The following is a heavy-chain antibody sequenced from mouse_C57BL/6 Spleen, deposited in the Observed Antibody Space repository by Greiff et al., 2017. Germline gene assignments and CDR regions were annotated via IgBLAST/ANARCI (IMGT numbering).Heavy chain of an antibody. V-gene: IGHV5-9-1*02. D-gene: IGHD3-3*01. J-gene: IGHJ2*01. Sequence: EVMLVESGAGLVKPGGSLKLSCAASGFTFSSYAMSWVRQTPEKRLEWVAYISRGGDCIYYADTVKGRFTISRDNARNTLYLQMSSLKSEDTAMYYCTRDRGDRASDFEYWGQGTTLTVSS. CDR1: GFTFSSYA. CDR3: TRDRGDRASDFEY. CDR2: ISRGGDCI.